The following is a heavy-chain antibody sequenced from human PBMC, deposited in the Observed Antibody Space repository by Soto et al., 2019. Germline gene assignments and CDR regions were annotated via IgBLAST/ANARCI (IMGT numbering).Heavy chain of an antibody. CDR2: IYHSGST. CDR1: GGSISSGDYY. Sequence: QVQLQESGPGLVKPSQTLSLTCTVSGGSISSGDYYWSWIRQPPGKGLEWIGYIYHSGSTYYNPSLKSRVTISVDPSKNQFSLKLSSVTAADTAVYYCARERTDGARLDPWGQGTLVTVSS. D-gene: IGHD4-17*01. CDR3: ARERTDGARLDP. J-gene: IGHJ5*02. V-gene: IGHV4-30-4*01.